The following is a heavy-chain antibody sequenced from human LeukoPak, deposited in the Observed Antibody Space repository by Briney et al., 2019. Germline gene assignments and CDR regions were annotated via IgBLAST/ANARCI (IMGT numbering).Heavy chain of an antibody. V-gene: IGHV1-69*04. D-gene: IGHD2-15*01. J-gene: IGHJ4*02. CDR3: ASYTCSGGSCYFDY. Sequence: SVKASCKASGGTFSSYAISWVRQAPGQGLEWMGRIIPILGIANYAQKFQGRVTITADKSTSTAYMELSSLRSEDTAVYYCASYTCSGGSCYFDYWGQGTLVTVSS. CDR1: GGTFSSYA. CDR2: IIPILGIA.